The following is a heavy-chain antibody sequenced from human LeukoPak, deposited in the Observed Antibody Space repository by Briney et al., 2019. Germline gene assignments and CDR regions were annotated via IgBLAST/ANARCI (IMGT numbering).Heavy chain of an antibody. CDR2: IYYSGST. CDR1: GGSISSYY. J-gene: IGHJ4*02. V-gene: IGHV4-59*01. Sequence: SETLSLTCTVSGGSISSYYWSWIRQPPGKGLEWIGYIYYSGSTNYNPSLKSRVTISVDTSKNQFSLKLSSVTAADTAVYYCARRGSSGWYGGMIDYWGQGTLVTDSS. CDR3: ARRGSSGWYGGMIDY. D-gene: IGHD6-19*01.